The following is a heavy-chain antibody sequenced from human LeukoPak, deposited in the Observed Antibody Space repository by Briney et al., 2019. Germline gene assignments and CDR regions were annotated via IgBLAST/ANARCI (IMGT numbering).Heavy chain of an antibody. D-gene: IGHD1-1*01. J-gene: IGHJ4*02. CDR1: GFTFSSYG. V-gene: IGHV3-30*18. Sequence: GGSLRLSCAASGFTFSSYGMHCVRQAPGKGLEWVAFIAEDGSNEKYTDSVKGRFTISRDNSNNTLYLRMNSLRAEDTGVYYCAKDRETTSSGTFDYWGQGTPVTVSS. CDR3: AKDRETTSSGTFDY. CDR2: IAEDGSNE.